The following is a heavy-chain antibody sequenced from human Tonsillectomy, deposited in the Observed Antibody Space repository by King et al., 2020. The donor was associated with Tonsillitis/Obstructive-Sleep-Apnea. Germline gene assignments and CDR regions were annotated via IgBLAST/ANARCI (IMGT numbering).Heavy chain of an antibody. CDR2: INHSGST. CDR3: AMGEVGATTIYYYYALDV. J-gene: IGHJ6*02. V-gene: IGHV4-34*01. D-gene: IGHD1-26*01. CDR1: GGSFSGYY. Sequence: VQLQQWGAGLLKPSETLSLTCAVYGGSFSGYYWSWIRQPPGKGLEWIGEINHSGSTNYSPSLKSRVTISIDTSKNQFSLKLSSLTAADTAVYYCAMGEVGATTIYYYYALDVCGQGTTVTVSS.